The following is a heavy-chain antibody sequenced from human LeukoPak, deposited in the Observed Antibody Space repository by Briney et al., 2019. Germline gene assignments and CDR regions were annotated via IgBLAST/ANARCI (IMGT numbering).Heavy chain of an antibody. V-gene: IGHV4-34*01. J-gene: IGHJ4*02. CDR2: INHSGST. CDR3: ARMSPRLRRLTVTTSKGFDY. CDR1: GGSFSVYH. Sequence: PSETLSLTCAVYGGSFSVYHWSWIRQPPGKGLEWIGEINHSGSTNYIPSLKSRVTISIDTSENQFSLKLSSVPAADTAVYYCARMSPRLRRLTVTTSKGFDYWGQGTLVTVSS. D-gene: IGHD4-17*01.